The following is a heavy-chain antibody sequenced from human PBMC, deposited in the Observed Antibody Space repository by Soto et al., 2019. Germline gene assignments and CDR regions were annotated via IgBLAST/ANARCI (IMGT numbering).Heavy chain of an antibody. Sequence: SETLSLTCTVSGDSISTYYWTWIRQSPGKGLEWIGYIYRSGSTNYNPSLKSRVTMSVDTSKNQFSLKLSSVTAEDTAMYYCARELCGYTGCRSPPFSDIWGRGTLVTVSS. CDR2: IYRSGST. CDR3: ARELCGYTGCRSPPFSDI. CDR1: GDSISTYY. J-gene: IGHJ4*02. V-gene: IGHV4-4*08. D-gene: IGHD3-16*01.